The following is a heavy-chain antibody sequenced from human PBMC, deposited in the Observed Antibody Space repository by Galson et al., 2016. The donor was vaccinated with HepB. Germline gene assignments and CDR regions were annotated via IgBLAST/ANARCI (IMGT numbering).Heavy chain of an antibody. Sequence: SVKVSCKASGGTLNNYTISWVRQAPGQGLEWMGGIVPMFGTTIDAQRFQGRVRITADKSTGTVYMELTSLRFEDTAVYYCTTDRKNPSAWYEWFDPWGPGTLVTVSS. V-gene: IGHV1-69*06. CDR1: GGTLNNYT. J-gene: IGHJ5*02. CDR2: IVPMFGTT. CDR3: TTDRKNPSAWYEWFDP. D-gene: IGHD6-19*01.